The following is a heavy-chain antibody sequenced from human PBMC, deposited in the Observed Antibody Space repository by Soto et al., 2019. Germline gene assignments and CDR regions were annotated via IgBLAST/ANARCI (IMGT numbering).Heavy chain of an antibody. V-gene: IGHV3-23*01. J-gene: IGHJ5*02. CDR1: GFTFSSYA. Sequence: EVQLLESGGGLVQPGGSLRLSCAASGFTFSSYAMSWVRQAPGKGLEWVSAISASGGSTYYADSVKGRFTISRDHSENTLYLQMNSLRADDTAVYYCAKLDNYDFWSDSSHNWFDPWGQGTLVTVSS. CDR2: ISASGGST. CDR3: AKLDNYDFWSDSSHNWFDP. D-gene: IGHD3-3*01.